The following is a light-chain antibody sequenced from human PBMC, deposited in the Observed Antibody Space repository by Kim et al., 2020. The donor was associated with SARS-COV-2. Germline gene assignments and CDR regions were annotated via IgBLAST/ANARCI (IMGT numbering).Light chain of an antibody. J-gene: IGKJ5*01. V-gene: IGKV1-17*01. Sequence: DIQMTQSPSSLSASVGDRVTITCRASQDIGNDLGWYQQSPGRAPKRLIYGASNLQSGVPSRFSGSGSETEFTLTINSLQPENFATYFCLQHRTFPITSGQWTRLEIK. CDR3: LQHRTFPIT. CDR1: QDIGND. CDR2: GAS.